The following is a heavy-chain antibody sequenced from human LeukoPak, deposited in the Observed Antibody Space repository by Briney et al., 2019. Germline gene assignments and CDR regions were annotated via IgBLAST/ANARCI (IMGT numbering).Heavy chain of an antibody. D-gene: IGHD3-3*01. J-gene: IGHJ2*01. CDR1: GGSISSYY. CDR2: IYYSGST. V-gene: IGHV4-59*01. CDR3: ARGKSGSPWYFDL. Sequence: PSETLSLTCTVSGGSISSYYWSWIRQPPGKGLEWIGYIYYSGSTNYNPSLKSRVTISVDTSKNQFSLKLSFVTAADTAVYYCARGKSGSPWYFDLWGRGTLVTVSS.